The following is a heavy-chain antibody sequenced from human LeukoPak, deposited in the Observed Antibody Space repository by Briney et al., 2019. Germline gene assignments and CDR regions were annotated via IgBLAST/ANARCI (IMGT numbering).Heavy chain of an antibody. D-gene: IGHD2-15*01. CDR2: IYTSGST. J-gene: IGHJ4*02. CDR1: GGSISSYY. V-gene: IGHV4-4*09. CDR3: ARHGREVVAAPYFDY. Sequence: SETLSLTCTVSGGSISSYYRSWIRQPPGKGLEWIGYIYTSGSTNYNPSLKSRVTISVDTSKNQFSLKLSSVTAADTAVYYCARHGREVVAAPYFDYWGQGTLVTVSS.